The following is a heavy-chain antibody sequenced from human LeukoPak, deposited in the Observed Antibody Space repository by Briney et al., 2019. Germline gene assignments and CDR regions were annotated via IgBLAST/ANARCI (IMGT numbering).Heavy chain of an antibody. J-gene: IGHJ4*02. CDR2: ISVSGGTT. V-gene: IGHV3-23*01. CDR1: GFTFSSYA. D-gene: IGHD1-26*01. Sequence: GGSLRLSCVASGFTFSSYAMSWVRQAPGKGLEWVSGISVSGGTTLYADSVKGRFTISRDSSKNTLYLQMNSLRAEDTAVYHCAKRYDVGATKAAFDYWGQGTLVTVSS. CDR3: AKRYDVGATKAAFDY.